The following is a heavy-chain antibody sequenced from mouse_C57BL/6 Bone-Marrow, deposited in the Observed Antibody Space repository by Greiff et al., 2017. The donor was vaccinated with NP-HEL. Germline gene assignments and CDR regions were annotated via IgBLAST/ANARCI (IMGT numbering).Heavy chain of an antibody. CDR1: GYTFTSYW. D-gene: IGHD1-1*01. CDR2: IYPGSGST. V-gene: IGHV1-55*01. Sequence: QVQLQQPGAELVKPGASVKMSCKASGYTFTSYWITWVKQRPGQGLEWIGDIYPGSGSTNYNEKFKSKATLTVDTSSSTAYMQLSSLTSEDSAVYYCAVITTGVEPFWYFGVWGTGTTVTVSS. J-gene: IGHJ1*03. CDR3: AVITTGVEPFWYFGV.